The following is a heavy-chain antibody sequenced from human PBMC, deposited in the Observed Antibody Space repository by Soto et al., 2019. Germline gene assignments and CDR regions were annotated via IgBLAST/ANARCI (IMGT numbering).Heavy chain of an antibody. V-gene: IGHV1-46*01. CDR3: AKDLIGRWNYDLGYSWAFDI. CDR2: INPSGGST. CDR1: GYTFTSYY. J-gene: IGHJ3*02. Sequence: ASVKVSCKASGYTFTSYYMHWVRQAPGQGLEWMGIINPSGGSTSYAQKFQGRVTMTRDTSTSTVYMELSSLRAEDTAVYYCAKDLIGRWNYDLGYSWAFDIWGQGPMVTVSS. D-gene: IGHD1-7*01.